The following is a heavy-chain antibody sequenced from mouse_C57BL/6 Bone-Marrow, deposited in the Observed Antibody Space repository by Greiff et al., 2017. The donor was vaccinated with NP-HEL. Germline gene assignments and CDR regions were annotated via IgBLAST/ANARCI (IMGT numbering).Heavy chain of an antibody. CDR2: LWSGGST. CDR3: ARYYYGSRGYAMDY. D-gene: IGHD1-1*01. CDR1: GFSLTSYG. Sequence: VKLVESGPGLVQPSQRLSITCTVSGFSLTSYGVHWVRQSPGKGLAWLGVLWSGGSTDYNAAFISRLSISKDNSKSQVFFKMNSLQADDTAIYYCARYYYGSRGYAMDYWGQGTSVTVSS. J-gene: IGHJ4*01. V-gene: IGHV2-2*01.